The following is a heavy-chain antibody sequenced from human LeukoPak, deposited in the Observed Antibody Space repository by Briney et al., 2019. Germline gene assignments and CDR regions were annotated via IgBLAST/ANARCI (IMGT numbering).Heavy chain of an antibody. Sequence: GRSLRLSCTASGFTFGDYAMSWVRQAPGKGLEWVAFISFDGSSQYYADFVKGRFTISRDNSKDTVYLQMSSLRAEDTALYYCADLSEVGYWGQGTLVIVSS. D-gene: IGHD1-26*01. CDR2: ISFDGSSQ. CDR3: ADLSEVGY. V-gene: IGHV3-30*04. J-gene: IGHJ4*02. CDR1: GFTFGDYA.